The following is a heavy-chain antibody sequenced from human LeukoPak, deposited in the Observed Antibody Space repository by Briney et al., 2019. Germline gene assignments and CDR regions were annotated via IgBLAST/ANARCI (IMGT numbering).Heavy chain of an antibody. D-gene: IGHD2-2*01. V-gene: IGHV1-69*06. CDR2: IIPIFGTA. Sequence: SVKVSCKASGGTFSSYAISWVRQAPGQGLEWMGGIIPIFGTANYAQKFQGRVTITADKSTNTAYMELSSLRSEDTAVYYCARGAVVVPAAKREDYYYYYGMDVWGKGTTVTVSS. CDR3: ARGAVVVPAAKREDYYYYYGMDV. CDR1: GGTFSSYA. J-gene: IGHJ6*04.